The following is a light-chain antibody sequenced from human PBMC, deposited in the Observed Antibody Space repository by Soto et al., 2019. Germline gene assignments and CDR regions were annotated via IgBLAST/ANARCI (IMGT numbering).Light chain of an antibody. V-gene: IGKV3-20*01. J-gene: IGKJ4*01. CDR3: QQYGSSPLT. CDR2: GAS. Sequence: IGSPQVPCTPSLSPGERAALSGRASQSVSSSYLAWYQQKPGQAPRLLIYGASSSATGIPDRFSGSGSGTNFTHPISRLEPEDFAVYYCQQYGSSPLTFGGGTKVDIK. CDR1: QSVSSSY.